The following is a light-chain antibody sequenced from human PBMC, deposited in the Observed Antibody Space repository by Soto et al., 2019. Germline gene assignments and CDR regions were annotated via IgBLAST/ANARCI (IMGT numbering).Light chain of an antibody. CDR1: RSDVGGYNY. V-gene: IGLV2-11*01. CDR3: CSHAGTYIYV. J-gene: IGLJ1*01. CDR2: DVS. Sequence: QSALTQPRSVSGSPGQSVTISCTGTRSDVGGYNYVSWYQQHPGKAPKLMIYDVSKRPSGVPDRFSGFKSGNTASLTISGLQAEDEADYSCCSHAGTYIYVFGTGTKVTVL.